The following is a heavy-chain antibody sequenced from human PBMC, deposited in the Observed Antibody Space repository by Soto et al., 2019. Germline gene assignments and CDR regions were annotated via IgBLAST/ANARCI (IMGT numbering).Heavy chain of an antibody. CDR3: ARYDSSGYYWPYYYYGMDV. D-gene: IGHD3-22*01. J-gene: IGHJ6*02. V-gene: IGHV3-21*01. Sequence: GGSLRLSCAASGFTFSTYSMNWVRQAPGKGLEWVSSISSSSGYIYYADSVKGRFTISRDNAKNSLYLQMNSLRAEDTAVYYCARYDSSGYYWPYYYYGMDVWGQGTTVTVS. CDR2: ISSSSGYI. CDR1: GFTFSTYS.